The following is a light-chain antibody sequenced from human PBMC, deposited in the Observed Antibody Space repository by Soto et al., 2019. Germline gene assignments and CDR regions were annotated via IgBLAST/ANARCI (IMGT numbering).Light chain of an antibody. Sequence: SYELTQPPSVSVAPGQTATITCGGGYIGSSSVHWYQQRPGQAPVLVVYDDTDRPSGIPERFSGSSSGNTATLTISRVEAGDEADYYCQVWDTDSDHVVFGGGTKLTVL. CDR1: YIGSSS. CDR2: DDT. J-gene: IGLJ2*01. V-gene: IGLV3-21*02. CDR3: QVWDTDSDHVV.